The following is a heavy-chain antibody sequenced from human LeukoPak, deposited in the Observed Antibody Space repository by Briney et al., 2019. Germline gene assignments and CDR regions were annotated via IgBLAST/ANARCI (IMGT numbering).Heavy chain of an antibody. Sequence: SETLSLTCTASGGSINSYHWSWIRQPAGQALEWIGRIYTSGSTNYNPSLKSRVTMSVDTSKNQFSLKLSSVTAADTAVYYCARETTGAGTARPFDYWGQGTLVTVSS. CDR3: ARETTGAGTARPFDY. J-gene: IGHJ4*02. CDR1: GGSINSYH. CDR2: IYTSGST. V-gene: IGHV4-4*07. D-gene: IGHD6-13*01.